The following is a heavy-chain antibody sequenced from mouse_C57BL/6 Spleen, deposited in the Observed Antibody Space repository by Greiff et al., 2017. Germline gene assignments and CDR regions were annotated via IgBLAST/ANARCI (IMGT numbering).Heavy chain of an antibody. CDR1: GYTFTSYW. CDR2: IDPSDSYT. V-gene: IGHV1-59*01. CDR3: ARGLDWYCDV. Sequence: VQLQQSGAELVRPGTSVKLSCQASGYTFTSYWMHWVTQRPGHGLEWIGVIDPSDSYTNYTQKFKGQATLTVDTSSSPAYMQLSSLTSEVSAVYYCARGLDWYCDVWGTGTTVTVSS. D-gene: IGHD4-1*01. J-gene: IGHJ1*03.